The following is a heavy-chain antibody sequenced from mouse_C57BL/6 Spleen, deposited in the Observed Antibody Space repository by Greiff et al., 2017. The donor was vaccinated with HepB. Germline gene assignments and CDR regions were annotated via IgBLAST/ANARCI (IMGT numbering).Heavy chain of an antibody. CDR1: GFTFSSYA. J-gene: IGHJ2*01. CDR2: ISDGGSYT. CDR3: AREGTIVTTSYFDY. V-gene: IGHV5-4*01. D-gene: IGHD2-5*01. Sequence: DVKLVESGGGLVKPGGSLKLSCAASGFTFSSYAMSWVRQTPEKRLEWVATISDGGSYTYYPDNVKGRFTISRDNAKNNLYLQMSHLKSEDTAMYYCAREGTIVTTSYFDYWGQGTTLTVSS.